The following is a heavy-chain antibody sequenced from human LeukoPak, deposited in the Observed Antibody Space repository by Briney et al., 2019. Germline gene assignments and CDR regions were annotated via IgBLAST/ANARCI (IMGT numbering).Heavy chain of an antibody. V-gene: IGHV3-7*04. Sequence: GGSLRLSCAASGFIFSNYWMTWVRQAPGKGLEWVANIKEDGSEKYYVDSVKGRFTISRDNAKNSLFLQMNSLRVENTAVYYCSGGSRFGDLWGQGTLVTVSS. D-gene: IGHD3-10*01. J-gene: IGHJ4*02. CDR2: IKEDGSEK. CDR1: GFIFSNYW. CDR3: SGGSRFGDL.